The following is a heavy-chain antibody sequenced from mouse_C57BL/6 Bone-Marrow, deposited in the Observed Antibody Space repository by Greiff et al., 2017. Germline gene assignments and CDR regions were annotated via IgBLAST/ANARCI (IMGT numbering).Heavy chain of an antibody. CDR3: ARGYIRDY. D-gene: IGHD1-3*01. V-gene: IGHV1-75*01. Sequence: VKLMESGPELVKPGASVKISCKASGYTFTDYYINWVKQRPGQGLEWIGWIFPGSGRTYYNEKCKGKATLTVDKSSSTAYMLLSSLTSEDSAVDFCARGYIRDYWGQGTTLTVSS. J-gene: IGHJ2*01. CDR2: IFPGSGRT. CDR1: GYTFTDYY.